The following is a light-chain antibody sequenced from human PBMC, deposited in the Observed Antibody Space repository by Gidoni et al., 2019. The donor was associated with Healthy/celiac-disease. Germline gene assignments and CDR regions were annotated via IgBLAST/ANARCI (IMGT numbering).Light chain of an antibody. CDR2: DAS. V-gene: IGKV3-11*01. CDR1: QSVSSY. CDR3: HQRSIWPPDT. Sequence: EIVLTQSPATLSLSPGEGATLSCRASQSVSSYLAWYQQKPGQAPRLLIYDASNRATGVPARFSGSGSGTDFTLTISSLEPEDFAVYYCHQRSIWPPDTFGQGTKLEIK. J-gene: IGKJ2*01.